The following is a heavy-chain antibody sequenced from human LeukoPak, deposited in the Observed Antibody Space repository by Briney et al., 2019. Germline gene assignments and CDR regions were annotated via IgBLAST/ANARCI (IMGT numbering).Heavy chain of an antibody. CDR2: IRYDGINK. CDR1: GFTFSSYG. V-gene: IGHV3-30*02. Sequence: PGGCLSLSCATSGFTFSSYGMYWVRQAAGKGLEWLAFIRYDGINKYYADSVKGRFTISRDNSKNTLYLQMNSLKSEDTAVYYCPNDSLTGTGPYYVDCWGQGSLVTVSS. J-gene: IGHJ4*02. CDR3: PNDSLTGTGPYYVDC. D-gene: IGHD3-9*01.